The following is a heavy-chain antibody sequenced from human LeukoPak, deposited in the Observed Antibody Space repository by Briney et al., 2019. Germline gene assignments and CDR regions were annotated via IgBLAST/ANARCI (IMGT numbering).Heavy chain of an antibody. J-gene: IGHJ4*02. V-gene: IGHV3-30*03. CDR1: GFTFSSYG. Sequence: GGSLRLSCAASGFTFSSYGMHWVRQAPGKRLEWVAVISYDGSNKYYADSVKGRFTISRDNSKNTLYLQMNSLKTEDTAVYYCKAIGFPTMVRGPMEDYWGQGTLVTVSS. CDR2: ISYDGSNK. CDR3: KAIGFPTMVRGPMEDY. D-gene: IGHD3-10*01.